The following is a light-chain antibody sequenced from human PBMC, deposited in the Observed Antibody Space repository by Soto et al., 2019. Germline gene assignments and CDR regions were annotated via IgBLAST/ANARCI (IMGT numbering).Light chain of an antibody. CDR2: GAS. V-gene: IGKV3-20*01. Sequence: LLQSPCTLSLSAGARAHLSCRAGKSVSSSYLAWYQQKPGQAPSVLIYGASSRATGIPDRFSGSGSGTDSTLTISSLAPEDFVVYYCQQYGSLSWTFGQGTKVDIK. CDR1: KSVSSSY. J-gene: IGKJ1*01. CDR3: QQYGSLSWT.